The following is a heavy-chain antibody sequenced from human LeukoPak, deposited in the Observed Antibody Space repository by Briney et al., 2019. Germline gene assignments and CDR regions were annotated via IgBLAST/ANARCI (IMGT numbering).Heavy chain of an antibody. J-gene: IGHJ4*02. V-gene: IGHV4-39*01. CDR2: IYYSGST. D-gene: IGHD6-13*01. CDR3: ARHAGGIAAAGTRPFDY. CDR1: GASFSSSTYY. Sequence: SETLSLTCTVSGASFSSSTYYWGWLRQPPGKGLEWIGSIYYSGSTYYNPSLKSRVTMSVDTSKNQFSLKLSSVAAADTAVYYCARHAGGIAAAGTRPFDYWGQGTLVTVSS.